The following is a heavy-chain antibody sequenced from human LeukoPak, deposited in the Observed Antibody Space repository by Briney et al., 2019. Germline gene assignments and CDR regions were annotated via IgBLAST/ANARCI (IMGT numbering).Heavy chain of an antibody. Sequence: GGSLRPSCAASGFTFSSYDMHWVRQAPGKGLEWVALIWYDGSNKNYADSVKGRFTISRDNSKNTLFLQMNSLRAEDMAVYYCAREASDAFDIWGQGTMVTVSS. CDR1: GFTFSSYD. J-gene: IGHJ3*02. CDR2: IWYDGSNK. V-gene: IGHV3-33*01. CDR3: AREASDAFDI.